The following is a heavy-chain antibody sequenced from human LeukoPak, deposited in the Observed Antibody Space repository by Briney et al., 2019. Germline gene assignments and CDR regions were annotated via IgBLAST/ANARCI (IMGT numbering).Heavy chain of an antibody. V-gene: IGHV3-21*01. CDR2: ISTSNGHT. Sequence: GGSLRLSCAASGFSLSSYSMNWVRQAPGKGLEWVSSISTSNGHTYYADSLKGRFTISRDNTKNSLYLQMSSLRDEDTAVYYCARDAGNSGYGMDVWGQGTTVTVSS. J-gene: IGHJ6*02. CDR1: GFSLSSYS. CDR3: ARDAGNSGYGMDV. D-gene: IGHD5-12*01.